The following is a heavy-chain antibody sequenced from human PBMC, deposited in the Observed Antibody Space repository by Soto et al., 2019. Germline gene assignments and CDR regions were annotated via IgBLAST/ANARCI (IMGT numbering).Heavy chain of an antibody. J-gene: IGHJ6*02. CDR1: GGTFSSYF. Sequence: QVQLVQSGAEVKKAGSSVKVSCNVSGGTFSSYFINWVRQAPGQGLEWVGGIIPVFGTASYAEKFQGRVTITADESTSTAYLELSRRRPDDTAVYYCARETPSAAAAYYYYGLDVWGQGTTVTVPS. CDR3: ARETPSAAAAYYYYGLDV. CDR2: IIPVFGTA. D-gene: IGHD6-13*01. V-gene: IGHV1-69*01.